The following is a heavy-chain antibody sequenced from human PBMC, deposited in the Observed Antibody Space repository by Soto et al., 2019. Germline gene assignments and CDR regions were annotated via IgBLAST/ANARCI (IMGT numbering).Heavy chain of an antibody. J-gene: IGHJ6*02. D-gene: IGHD2-2*01. CDR2: MNPNSGNT. CDR1: GYTFTSYD. CDR3: ATFLPAAIFWPLGMDV. Sequence: ASVKVSCKASGYTFTSYDINWVRQATGQGLEWMGWMNPNSGNTGYAQKFQGRVTMTRNTSISTAYMELSSLRSEDTAVYYCATFLPAAIFWPLGMDVWGQGTTVTVS. V-gene: IGHV1-8*01.